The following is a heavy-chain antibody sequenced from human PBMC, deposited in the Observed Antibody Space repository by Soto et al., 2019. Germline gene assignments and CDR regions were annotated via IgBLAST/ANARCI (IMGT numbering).Heavy chain of an antibody. J-gene: IGHJ6*02. Sequence: KTSETLSLTCAVYGGSFSGYYWSWIRQPPGKGLEWIGEINHSGSTNYNPSLKSRVTISVDTSKNQFSLKLSSVTAADTAVYYCAGLRLYYDFWSGYYRKAPYYYYGMDVWGQGTTVTVSS. CDR3: AGLRLYYDFWSGYYRKAPYYYYGMDV. CDR2: INHSGST. D-gene: IGHD3-3*01. CDR1: GGSFSGYY. V-gene: IGHV4-34*01.